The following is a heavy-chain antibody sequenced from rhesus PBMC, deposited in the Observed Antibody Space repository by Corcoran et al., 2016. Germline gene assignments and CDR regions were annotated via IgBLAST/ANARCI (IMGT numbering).Heavy chain of an antibody. V-gene: IGHV4-122*02. Sequence: QVQLQESGPGPVKPSETLSLTCAVSGYSISRGYARGWIRQPLGKGLEWIGYISYSGSSYYTPSFKSRVTISIDTSKNQFSLKLTSVTAADTAVYYCARDRSSNWYFDIWGPGTPITISS. J-gene: IGHJ2*01. CDR3: ARDRSSNWYFDI. CDR1: GYSISRGYAR. D-gene: IGHD6-43*01. CDR2: ISYSGSS.